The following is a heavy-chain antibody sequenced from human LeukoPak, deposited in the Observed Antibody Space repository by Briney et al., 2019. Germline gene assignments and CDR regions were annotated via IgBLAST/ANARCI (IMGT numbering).Heavy chain of an antibody. J-gene: IGHJ5*02. V-gene: IGHV1-3*01. CDR3: ARRYGDYPNWFDP. CDR2: INAGNGNT. CDR1: GYTCTSYA. D-gene: IGHD4-17*01. Sequence: GASVKVSCKASGYTCTSYAMHWVRQAPGQRLEWMGWINAGNGNTKYSQKFQGRVTITRDTSASTAYMELSSLRSEDTAVYYCARRYGDYPNWFDPWGQGTLVTVSS.